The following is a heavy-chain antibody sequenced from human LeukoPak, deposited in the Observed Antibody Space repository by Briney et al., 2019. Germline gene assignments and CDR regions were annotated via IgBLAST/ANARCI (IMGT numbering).Heavy chain of an antibody. Sequence: SETLSLTCTVSGGSISSYCWSWIRQPPGKGLEWIGYIYYSGSTNYNPSLKSRVTISVDTSKNQFSLKLSSVTAADTAVYYCARADYGGNSGVWFDPWGQGTLVTVSS. J-gene: IGHJ5*02. CDR1: GGSISSYC. D-gene: IGHD4-23*01. CDR3: ARADYGGNSGVWFDP. V-gene: IGHV4-59*01. CDR2: IYYSGST.